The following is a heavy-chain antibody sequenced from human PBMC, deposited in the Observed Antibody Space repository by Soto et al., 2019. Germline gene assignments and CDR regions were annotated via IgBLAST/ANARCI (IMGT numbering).Heavy chain of an antibody. CDR1: GYTYTSYA. D-gene: IGHD3-3*01. CDR2: INAGNGNT. Sequence: ASVKVSCKASGYTYTSYAMHWVRQAPGQRLEWMGWINAGNGNTKYSQKFQGRVTITRDTSASTAYMELSSLRSEDTAVYYCARCDYDFWSGYDYWGQGTLVTVSS. J-gene: IGHJ4*02. CDR3: ARCDYDFWSGYDY. V-gene: IGHV1-3*01.